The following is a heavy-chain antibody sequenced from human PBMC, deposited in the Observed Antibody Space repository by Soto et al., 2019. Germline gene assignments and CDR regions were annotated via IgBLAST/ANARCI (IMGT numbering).Heavy chain of an antibody. Sequence: GESLKISCKGSGYSFTSYWIGWVRQMPGKGLEWMGIIYPGDSDTRYSPSFQGQVTISADKSISTAYLQWSSLKASDTAMYYCVSLEREGDADDVYDFWGQGTMVTVSS. CDR2: IYPGDSDT. D-gene: IGHD1-1*01. J-gene: IGHJ3*01. CDR3: VSLEREGDADDVYDF. CDR1: GYSFTSYW. V-gene: IGHV5-51*01.